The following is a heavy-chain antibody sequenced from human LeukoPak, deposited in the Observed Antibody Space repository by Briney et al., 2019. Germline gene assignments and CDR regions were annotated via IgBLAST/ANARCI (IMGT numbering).Heavy chain of an antibody. D-gene: IGHD5-24*01. CDR2: INPSGGST. CDR1: GYTFTSYY. J-gene: IGHJ5*02. V-gene: IGHV1-46*01. Sequence: GASVKVSCKASGYTFTSYYMHWVRQAPGQGLEWMGIINPSGGSTSYAQKFQGRVTMTRDTSTSTVYMELSSLRSEDTAVYYCARALTRGGYKSPRRFDPWGQGTLVTVSS. CDR3: ARALTRGGYKSPRRFDP.